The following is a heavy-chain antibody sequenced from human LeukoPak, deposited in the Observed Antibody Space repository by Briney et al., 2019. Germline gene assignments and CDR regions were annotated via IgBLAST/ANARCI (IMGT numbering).Heavy chain of an antibody. V-gene: IGHV1-58*02. D-gene: IGHD6-13*01. Sequence: SVKVSCKASGFTFTSSAMQWVRQARGQRLEWIGWIVVGSGNTNYAQKFQERVTITRDMSTSTAYMELSSLRSEDTAVYYCAAVGSSSWVGENWFDPWGQGTLVTVSS. CDR2: IVVGSGNT. J-gene: IGHJ5*02. CDR3: AAVGSSSWVGENWFDP. CDR1: GFTFTSSA.